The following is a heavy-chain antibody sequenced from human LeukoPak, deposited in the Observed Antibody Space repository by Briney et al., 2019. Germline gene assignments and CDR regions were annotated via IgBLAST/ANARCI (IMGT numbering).Heavy chain of an antibody. CDR2: INGRSNYM. V-gene: IGHV3-21*01. Sequence: PGGSLTLSCAASGFTFTTYTMNWVRQAPGKGLEWVSSINGRSNYMYYADSVKGRFTISRDNAKNSLFLQMNSLRAEDTAVYYCAKVGQRYYYDSSGYYYFDYWGQGTLVTVSS. D-gene: IGHD3-22*01. CDR1: GFTFTTYT. J-gene: IGHJ4*02. CDR3: AKVGQRYYYDSSGYYYFDY.